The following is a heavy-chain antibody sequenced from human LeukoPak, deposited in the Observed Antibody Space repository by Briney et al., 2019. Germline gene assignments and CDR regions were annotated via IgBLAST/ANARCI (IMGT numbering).Heavy chain of an antibody. Sequence: ASVPVSCKASGYTFTSYGISGVRQAPGQGREWMGWISAYNGNTNYAQKRQGRVTMTTDTSTSTAYMGLRSLRSDDTAVYYCARAGIVAGAGVDYWGQGTLVTVSS. CDR2: ISAYNGNT. CDR1: GYTFTSYG. CDR3: ARAGIVAGAGVDY. J-gene: IGHJ4*02. V-gene: IGHV1-18*01. D-gene: IGHD6-13*01.